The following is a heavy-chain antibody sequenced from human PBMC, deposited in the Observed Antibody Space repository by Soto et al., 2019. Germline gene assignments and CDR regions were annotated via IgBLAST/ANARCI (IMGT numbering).Heavy chain of an antibody. J-gene: IGHJ3*02. Sequence: ASVKVSCKASGYTFTGYYMHWVRQAPGQGLEWMGWINPNSGGTNYAQKFQGRVTMTRDTSISTAYMELSRLRSDDTAVYYCARVKGKIVVVPAANWNYAFDIWGQGTMVTVSS. CDR1: GYTFTGYY. V-gene: IGHV1-2*02. CDR2: INPNSGGT. D-gene: IGHD2-2*01. CDR3: ARVKGKIVVVPAANWNYAFDI.